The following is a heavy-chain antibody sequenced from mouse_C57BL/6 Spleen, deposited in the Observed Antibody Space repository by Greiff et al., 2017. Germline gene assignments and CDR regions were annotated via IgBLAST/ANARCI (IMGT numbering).Heavy chain of an antibody. Sequence: EPGGGLVQPKGSLKLSCAASGFSFNTYAMNWVRQAPGKGLEWVARIRSKSNNYATYSADSVKDRYNISSDDSESILYLQMNNLKTDDTAIYYCVRQYFDSNSYYFDYCGQGTTLTVSS. J-gene: IGHJ2*01. CDR2: IRSKSNNYAT. V-gene: IGHV10-1*01. CDR3: VRQYFDSNSYYFDY. D-gene: IGHD2-5*01. CDR1: GFSFNTYA.